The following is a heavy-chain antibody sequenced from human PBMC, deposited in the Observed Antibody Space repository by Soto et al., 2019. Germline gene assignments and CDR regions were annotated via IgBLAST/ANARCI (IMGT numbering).Heavy chain of an antibody. CDR1: GGTFSSYA. D-gene: IGHD1-26*01. CDR3: ARVKSGSYYYYYGMDV. Sequence: SVKVSCKASGGTFSSYAISWVRQAPGQGLEWMGGIIPIFGTANYAQKFQGRVTITADESTSTAYMELSSLRSGDTAVYYCARVKSGSYYYYYGMDVWGQGTTVTVSS. CDR2: IIPIFGTA. V-gene: IGHV1-69*13. J-gene: IGHJ6*02.